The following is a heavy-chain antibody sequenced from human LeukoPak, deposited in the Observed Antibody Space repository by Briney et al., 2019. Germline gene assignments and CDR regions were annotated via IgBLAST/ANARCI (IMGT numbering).Heavy chain of an antibody. CDR1: GYSFNSVYY. D-gene: IGHD1-14*01. V-gene: IGHV4-38-2*01. J-gene: IGHJ3*02. CDR3: ARNISGLGLYSHHAYDPAGAFDI. CDR2: IYNSGST. Sequence: PSETLSLTCAVSGYSFNSVYYWAWIRQPPGKGLEWIGSIYNSGSTSYNPSLKSRVTLPLDTSKNQFSLRLTSVTAADTAVYYCARNISGLGLYSHHAYDPAGAFDIWGQGTLVTVSS.